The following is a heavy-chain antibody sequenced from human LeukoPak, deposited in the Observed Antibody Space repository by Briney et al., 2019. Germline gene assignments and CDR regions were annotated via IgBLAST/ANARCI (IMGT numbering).Heavy chain of an antibody. Sequence: ASVKVSCTASGGTFSSYGISWVRQAPGQGLEWMGWISAYNGNTNYAQKLQGRVTMTTDTSTSTAYMELRSLRSDDTAVYYCARVGYIPSPFDPWGQGTLVTVSS. V-gene: IGHV1-18*01. CDR2: ISAYNGNT. D-gene: IGHD2-15*01. J-gene: IGHJ5*02. CDR1: GGTFSSYG. CDR3: ARVGYIPSPFDP.